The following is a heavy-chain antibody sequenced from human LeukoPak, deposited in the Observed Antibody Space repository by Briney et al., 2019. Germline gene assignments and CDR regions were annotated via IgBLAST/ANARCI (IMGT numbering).Heavy chain of an antibody. CDR2: INPSGGST. CDR1: GYAFTSHY. Sequence: ASVKVSCKASGYAFTSHYMHWVRQAPGQGLEWMGIINPSGGSTSYAQKFQGRVTMTRDTSTSTVYMELSSLRSGDTAVYYCARGGGGYGDYTPWGQGTLVTVSS. J-gene: IGHJ5*02. D-gene: IGHD4-17*01. V-gene: IGHV1-46*01. CDR3: ARGGGGYGDYTP.